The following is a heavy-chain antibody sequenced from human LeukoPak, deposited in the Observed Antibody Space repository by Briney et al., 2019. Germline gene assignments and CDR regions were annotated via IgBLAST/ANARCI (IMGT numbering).Heavy chain of an antibody. Sequence: GGSLRLSCSASGFTFSSYAMHWVRQAPGKGLEYVSGINDNGGRTHYGDSLKGRFTISRDNSKNTLHLQMSTLRAEDTAVYYCVKDLSGRYTFDYWGQGTLVTVSS. CDR2: INDNGGRT. CDR1: GFTFSSYA. CDR3: VKDLSGRYTFDY. V-gene: IGHV3-64D*09. J-gene: IGHJ4*02. D-gene: IGHD1-26*01.